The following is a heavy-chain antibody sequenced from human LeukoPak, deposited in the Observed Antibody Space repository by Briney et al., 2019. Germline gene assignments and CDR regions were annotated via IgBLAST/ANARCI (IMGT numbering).Heavy chain of an antibody. Sequence: SETLSLTCTVSGGSISSYYWSWIRQPPGKGLEWIGYIYYSGSTNYNPSLKSRVTISVDTSKNQFSLKLSSVTAADTAVYYCARGTRYSSRWYGGWFDPWGQGTLVTVSS. CDR1: GGSISSYY. V-gene: IGHV4-59*01. CDR3: ARGTRYSSRWYGGWFDP. J-gene: IGHJ5*02. D-gene: IGHD6-13*01. CDR2: IYYSGST.